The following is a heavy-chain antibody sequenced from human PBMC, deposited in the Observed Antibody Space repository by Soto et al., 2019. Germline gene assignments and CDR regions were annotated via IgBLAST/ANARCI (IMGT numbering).Heavy chain of an antibody. V-gene: IGHV3-48*02. CDR1: GFSFSSNS. CDR3: ARDQHRTSDRYYGMDV. D-gene: IGHD1-7*01. CDR2: ISSSSTTI. Sequence: EVQLVESGGGLVQPGGSLRVSCAASGFSFSSNSMNWVRQAPGKGLEWVSYISSSSTTIYYEDSVKGRFTSSRDNAKNPLYLQMNILRDEDTAVYYCARDQHRTSDRYYGMDVWGQGTTVTVSS. J-gene: IGHJ6*02.